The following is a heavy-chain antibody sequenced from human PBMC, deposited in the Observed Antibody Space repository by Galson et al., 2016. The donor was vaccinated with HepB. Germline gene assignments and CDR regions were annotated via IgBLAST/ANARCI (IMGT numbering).Heavy chain of an antibody. J-gene: IGHJ6*02. D-gene: IGHD3-22*01. CDR2: ISVSGGST. Sequence: SLRLSCAASGFTFSSYAMSWVRQAPGKGLEWVSAISVSGGSTYYADSVKGRFTISRDNSKNTLYLQMNSLRAEDTAVYYCAKVRAPYYYDRVGREFAMDVWGQGTTVSVSS. V-gene: IGHV3-23*01. CDR3: AKVRAPYYYDRVGREFAMDV. CDR1: GFTFSSYA.